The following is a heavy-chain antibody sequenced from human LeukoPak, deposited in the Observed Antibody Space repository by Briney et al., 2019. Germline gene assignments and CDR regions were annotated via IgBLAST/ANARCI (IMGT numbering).Heavy chain of an antibody. CDR3: ARDSSGWYHWFDP. D-gene: IGHD6-19*01. CDR1: GFSFSTYS. CDR2: ISGGSSTI. Sequence: GGSLRLSCAASGFSFSTYSMNWVRQAPGKGLEWVSYISGGSSTIYYADSVKGRFTISRDNAKNSLYLQMNSLRVEDTAVYYCARDSSGWYHWFDPWGQETMVIVSS. J-gene: IGHJ5*02. V-gene: IGHV3-48*01.